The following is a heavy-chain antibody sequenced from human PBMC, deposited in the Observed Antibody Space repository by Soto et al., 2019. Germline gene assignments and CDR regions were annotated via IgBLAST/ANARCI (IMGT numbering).Heavy chain of an antibody. CDR3: ARDRGGYCSGGSCSEAWFDP. Sequence: QVQLVQSGAEEKRPGASVKISCKASGYTFSSYPIHWVRQAPGHRLEWMGWINSGNGYTKYSQKFQARVSITRDTSASTAYMQLSSLRSEDMAVYYCARDRGGYCSGGSCSEAWFDPWGQGTLVTVSS. J-gene: IGHJ5*02. CDR2: INSGNGYT. CDR1: GYTFSSYP. D-gene: IGHD2-15*01. V-gene: IGHV1-3*05.